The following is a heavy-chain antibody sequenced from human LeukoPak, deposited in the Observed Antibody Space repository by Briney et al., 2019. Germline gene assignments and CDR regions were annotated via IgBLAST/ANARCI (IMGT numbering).Heavy chain of an antibody. D-gene: IGHD3-9*01. V-gene: IGHV1-2*02. J-gene: IGHJ5*02. CDR1: GYTFTGYY. CDR3: ARGQRTYYDILTGPKPWFDP. Sequence: ASVKVSCKASGYTFTGYYMHRVRQAPGQGLEWMGWINPNSGGTNYAQKFQGRVTMTRDTSVSTAYMELSRLRSDDTAVYYCARGQRTYYDILTGPKPWFDPWGQGTLVTVSS. CDR2: INPNSGGT.